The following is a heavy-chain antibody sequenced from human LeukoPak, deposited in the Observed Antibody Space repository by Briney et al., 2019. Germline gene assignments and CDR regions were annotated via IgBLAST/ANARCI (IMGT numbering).Heavy chain of an antibody. V-gene: IGHV5-51*01. D-gene: IGHD2/OR15-2a*01. CDR1: EYSFTTYW. Sequence: GESLKISCKGFEYSFTTYWIGWVRQMPGKGLEYMGITNPAKSDTRYSPSFQGQISISVDKSTNTAYLQWGSLRASDTAIYYCARLLGLKIVTPDDEAFDIWGQGTMVIVSS. J-gene: IGHJ3*02. CDR3: ARLLGLKIVTPDDEAFDI. CDR2: TNPAKSDT.